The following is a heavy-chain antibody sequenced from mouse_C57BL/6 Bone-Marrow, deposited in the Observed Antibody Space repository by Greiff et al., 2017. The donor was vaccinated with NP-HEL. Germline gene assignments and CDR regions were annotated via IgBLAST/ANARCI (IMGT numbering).Heavy chain of an antibody. Sequence: EVKLMESGAELVRPGSSVKMSCKTSGYTFTSYGINWVKQRPGQGLEWIGYIYIGNGYTEYNEKFKGKATLTSDTSSSTAYMQLSSLTSEDSAIYFCARKGSVVATTGNFDYWGQGTTLTVSS. CDR3: ARKGSVVATTGNFDY. V-gene: IGHV1-58*01. J-gene: IGHJ2*01. CDR2: IYIGNGYT. D-gene: IGHD1-1*01. CDR1: GYTFTSYG.